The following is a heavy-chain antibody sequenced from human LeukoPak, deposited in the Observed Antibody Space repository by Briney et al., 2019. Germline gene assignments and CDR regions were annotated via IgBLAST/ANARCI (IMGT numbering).Heavy chain of an antibody. CDR2: IIPIFGTA. J-gene: IGHJ4*02. Sequence: VASVKVSCKASGGTFSSYAISWVRQAPGQGLEWMGGIIPIFGTANYAQKFQGRVTITADESTSTAYMELSSLRSEDTAVYYCARVHQGPYCSSTSCHRNYYFDYWGQGTLVTVSS. D-gene: IGHD2-2*01. V-gene: IGHV1-69*01. CDR3: ARVHQGPYCSSTSCHRNYYFDY. CDR1: GGTFSSYA.